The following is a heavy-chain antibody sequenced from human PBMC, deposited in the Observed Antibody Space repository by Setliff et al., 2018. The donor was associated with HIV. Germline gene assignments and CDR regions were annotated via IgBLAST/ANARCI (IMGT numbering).Heavy chain of an antibody. J-gene: IGHJ4*02. Sequence: ASVKVSCKASGYPFTSYGIVWVRQAPGQGLEWMGWISPYNGNTNYAQKLQGRFTMTTDTSTNTVYMDLRSLRSDDTAVYYCAREWRETLHWEAAFDYWGQGTLVTVSS. D-gene: IGHD1-26*01. CDR1: GYPFTSYG. CDR3: AREWRETLHWEAAFDY. CDR2: ISPYNGNT. V-gene: IGHV1-18*01.